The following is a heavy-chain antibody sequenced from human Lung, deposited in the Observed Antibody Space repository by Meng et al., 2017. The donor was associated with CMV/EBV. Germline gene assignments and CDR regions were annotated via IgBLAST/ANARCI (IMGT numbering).Heavy chain of an antibody. D-gene: IGHD1-14*01. CDR2: IRGDGKDI. V-gene: IGHV3-74*01. CDR3: AREAGTFPGGFDI. CDR1: EFTFSSHW. Sequence: ESLKISCAASEFTFSSHWIHWVRQAPGKGLVWVSHIRGDGKDIGYAGSVKGRFTISRDNAKNTAYLQMNSLRAEDTAVYYCAREAGTFPGGFDIWGQGTTVTVSS. J-gene: IGHJ3*02.